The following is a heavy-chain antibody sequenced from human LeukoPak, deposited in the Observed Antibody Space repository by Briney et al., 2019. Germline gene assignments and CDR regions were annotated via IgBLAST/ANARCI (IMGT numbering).Heavy chain of an antibody. V-gene: IGHV3-33*01. CDR3: ARVPYCSGGRCSSWIDH. D-gene: IGHD2-15*01. J-gene: IGHJ4*02. CDR2: IWYDGTNE. Sequence: GRSLRLSCAASGFIFSSYGMHWDRQAPGKGLEWVALIWYDGTNEYYTDSVKGRFTISRANSKNTLYLQMNSLRAEDTAVYYCARVPYCSGGRCSSWIDHWGQGTLVTVSS. CDR1: GFIFSSYG.